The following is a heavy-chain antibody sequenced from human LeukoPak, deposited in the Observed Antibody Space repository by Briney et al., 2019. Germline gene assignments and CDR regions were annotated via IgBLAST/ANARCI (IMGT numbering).Heavy chain of an antibody. Sequence: PGGSLRLSCAASGFTFSSYSMNWVRQAPGKGLEWVSSISSSSSYIYYADSVKGRFTISRDNAKNSLYLQMNSLRAEDTAVYYCAKLGAYDSSGYYYQYFDYWGQGTLVTVSS. V-gene: IGHV3-21*04. CDR3: AKLGAYDSSGYYYQYFDY. CDR1: GFTFSSYS. CDR2: ISSSSSYI. D-gene: IGHD3-22*01. J-gene: IGHJ4*02.